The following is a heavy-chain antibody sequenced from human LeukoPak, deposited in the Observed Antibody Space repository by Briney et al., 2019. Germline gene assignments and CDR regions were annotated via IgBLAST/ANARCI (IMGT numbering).Heavy chain of an antibody. V-gene: IGHV3-21*01. CDR1: GLTFSIHW. J-gene: IGHJ4*02. Sequence: GGSLRLSCAASGLTFSIHWMNWVRQAPGKGLEWVSSISSSSSYIYYADSVKGRFTISRDNAKNSLYLQMNSLRAEDTAVYYCARGEPTDYWGQGTLVTVSS. CDR3: ARGEPTDY. D-gene: IGHD1-14*01. CDR2: ISSSSSYI.